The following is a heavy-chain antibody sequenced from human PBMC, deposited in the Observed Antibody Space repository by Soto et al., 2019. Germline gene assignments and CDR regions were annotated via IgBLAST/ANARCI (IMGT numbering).Heavy chain of an antibody. CDR3: ARTNRPAGTFFDY. J-gene: IGHJ4*02. CDR2: ISTYNGNT. V-gene: IGHV1-18*01. D-gene: IGHD6-13*01. Sequence: QVQLVQSEGEVKNPGASVKVSCKASGYTFSSHGICWVRQAPGQGPEWMGWISTYNGNTNYAQNLQGRVTMTTDTSTSTAYMELRNLRSDDTAVYYCARTNRPAGTFFDYWGQGTLVTVSS. CDR1: GYTFSSHG.